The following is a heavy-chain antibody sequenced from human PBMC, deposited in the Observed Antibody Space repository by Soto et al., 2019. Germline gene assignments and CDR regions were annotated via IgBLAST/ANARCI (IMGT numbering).Heavy chain of an antibody. V-gene: IGHV4-39*01. D-gene: IGHD4-17*01. CDR1: GGSISSSSYY. Sequence: LPETLSLTCTVSGGSISSSSYYWGWIRQPPGKGLEWIGSIYYSGSTYYNPSLKSRVTISVDTSKNQFSLKLSSVTAADTAVYYCARLKLTTVTTVDYWGQGTLVTVSS. CDR3: ARLKLTTVTTVDY. J-gene: IGHJ4*02. CDR2: IYYSGST.